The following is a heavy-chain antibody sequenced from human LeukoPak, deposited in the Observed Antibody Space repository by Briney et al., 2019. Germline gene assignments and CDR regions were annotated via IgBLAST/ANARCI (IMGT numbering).Heavy chain of an antibody. J-gene: IGHJ4*02. D-gene: IGHD1-26*01. CDR2: IYSCGST. CDR3: ARDTSLGEVDY. CDR1: GFTVSSNY. V-gene: IGHV3-66*03. Sequence: TGGSLRLSCAASGFTVSSNYMSWVRQAPGKGLEWVSVIYSCGSTYYADSVKGRFTISRDNSKNTLYLQMNSLRAEDTAVYYCARDTSLGEVDYWGQGTLVTVSS.